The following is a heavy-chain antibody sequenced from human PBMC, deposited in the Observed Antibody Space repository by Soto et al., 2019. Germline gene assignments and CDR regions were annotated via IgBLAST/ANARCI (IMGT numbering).Heavy chain of an antibody. D-gene: IGHD6-6*01. CDR2: ITWNGGDI. CDR1: GFTFEDYA. CDR3: AKARYTSSSSYFGY. Sequence: EVQLVESGGGLVQPGRSLRLSCAASGFTFEDYAMHWVRQAPGKGLEWVSGITWNGGDIAYADSVKGRFTMSRDNAKNSLFLQMSSLRAEDTALYYCAKARYTSSSSYFGYWGQGNLVTVSP. J-gene: IGHJ4*02. V-gene: IGHV3-9*01.